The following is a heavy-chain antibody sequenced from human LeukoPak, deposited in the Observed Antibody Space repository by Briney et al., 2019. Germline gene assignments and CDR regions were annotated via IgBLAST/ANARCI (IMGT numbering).Heavy chain of an antibody. J-gene: IGHJ3*02. D-gene: IGHD3-22*01. CDR1: GGSFSGYY. CDR3: ARVRNYYDSSGPTHDAFDI. V-gene: IGHV4-34*01. Sequence: PSETLSLTCAVYGGSFSGYYWSWIRQPPGKGLEWSGEINHSGSTNYNSSLKGRVTISVDTSKNQFSLKLSSVTAADTAVYYCARVRNYYDSSGPTHDAFDIWGQGTMVTVSS. CDR2: INHSGST.